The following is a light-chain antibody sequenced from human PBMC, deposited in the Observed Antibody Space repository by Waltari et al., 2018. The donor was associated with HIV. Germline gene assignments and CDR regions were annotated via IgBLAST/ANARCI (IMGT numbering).Light chain of an antibody. CDR3: QSYDSSNHVV. V-gene: IGLV6-57*01. J-gene: IGLJ2*01. Sequence: NFMLTQTHSVPESPGKTVTISCTRSSGGIASNYVQWYQQRPGSSPTTMIYEHNQRPSVVPHRFPGSLDSSSYSSFLPISGLKTEDEADYYCQSYDSSNHVVYGGGTKVTVL. CDR2: EHN. CDR1: SGGIASNY.